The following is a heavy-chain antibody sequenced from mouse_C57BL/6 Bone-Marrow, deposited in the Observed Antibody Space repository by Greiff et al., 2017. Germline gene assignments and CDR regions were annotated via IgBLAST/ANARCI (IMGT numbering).Heavy chain of an antibody. Sequence: EVQLQQSGPELVKPGASVKISCKASGYTFTDYYMNWVKQSHGKSLEWIGDINPNNGGTSYNQQFKGKATLTVDKSSSTAYMELRSLTSEDSAVYYCARYSLYYYGSSYPYYYAMDYWGQGTSVTVSS. J-gene: IGHJ4*01. CDR2: INPNNGGT. D-gene: IGHD1-1*01. CDR3: ARYSLYYYGSSYPYYYAMDY. V-gene: IGHV1-26*01. CDR1: GYTFTDYY.